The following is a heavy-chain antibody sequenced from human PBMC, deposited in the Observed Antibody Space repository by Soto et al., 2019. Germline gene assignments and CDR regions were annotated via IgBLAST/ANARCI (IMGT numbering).Heavy chain of an antibody. CDR2: MYSGGTT. CDR1: GFTVSSNY. D-gene: IGHD5-18*01. Sequence: GGSLRLSCSASGFTVSSNYMTWVRQAPGKGLEWVSVMYSGGTTYYADSVKGRFTISRDNSKNTLYLQMNSLRAEDTAVYHCARATSDRAMVFDYWGQGTLVTVSS. J-gene: IGHJ4*02. CDR3: ARATSDRAMVFDY. V-gene: IGHV3-53*01.